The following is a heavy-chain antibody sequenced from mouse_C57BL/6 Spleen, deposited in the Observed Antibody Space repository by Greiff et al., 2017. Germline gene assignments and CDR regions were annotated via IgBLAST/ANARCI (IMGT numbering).Heavy chain of an antibody. CDR3: INWDVWYFDV. V-gene: IGHV6-3*01. D-gene: IGHD4-1*02. CDR1: GFTFSNYW. J-gene: IGHJ1*03. Sequence: EVKLVESGGGLVQPGGSMKLSCVASGFTFSNYWMNWVRQSPEKGLEWVAQIRLKSDNYATHYAESVKGRFTISRDDSKSSVYLQMNNLRAEDTGIYYCINWDVWYFDVWGTGTTVTVSS. CDR2: IRLKSDNYAT.